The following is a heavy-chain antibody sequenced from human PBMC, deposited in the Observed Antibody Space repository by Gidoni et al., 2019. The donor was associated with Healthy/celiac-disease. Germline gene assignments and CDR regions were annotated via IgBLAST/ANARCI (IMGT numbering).Heavy chain of an antibody. Sequence: EVQLVESGGGLVKPGGSLRLSCAASGFTFSSYSMNWVRQAPGKGLEWVSSISSSSSYIYYADSVKGRFTISRDNAKNSLYLQMNSLRAEDTAVYYCARFRVDYYYYMDVWGKGTTVTVSS. CDR2: ISSSSSYI. J-gene: IGHJ6*03. CDR1: GFTFSSYS. CDR3: ARFRVDYYYYMDV. V-gene: IGHV3-21*01. D-gene: IGHD3-10*01.